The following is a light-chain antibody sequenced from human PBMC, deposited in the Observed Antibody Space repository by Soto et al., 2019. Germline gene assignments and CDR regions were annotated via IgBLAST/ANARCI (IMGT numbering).Light chain of an antibody. CDR3: SSYTSSNSVV. CDR2: EVG. Sequence: QSALTQPASVSGSPGQSITISCTGTSSDIGNYIYVSWYLQHPGKAPKLLIYEVGNRPSGVSNRFSGSKSGTTASLTISGLQAEDEADYYGSSYTSSNSVVFGGGTKLTAL. J-gene: IGLJ2*01. V-gene: IGLV2-14*01. CDR1: SSDIGNYIY.